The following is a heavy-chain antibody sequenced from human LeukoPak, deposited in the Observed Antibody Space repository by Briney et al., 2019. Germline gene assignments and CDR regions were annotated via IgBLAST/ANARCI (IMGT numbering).Heavy chain of an antibody. CDR2: IYYSGST. J-gene: IGHJ4*02. CDR1: GGSISSYY. V-gene: IGHV4-59*01. Sequence: SETLSHTCSVSGGSISSYYWSWIRQPPGKGLEWIGYIYYSGSTNYNPSLKSRVTISVDTSKNQFSLKLSSVTAADTAVYYCARDVTAIFWGQGTLVTVSS. CDR3: ARDVTAIF. D-gene: IGHD2-21*02.